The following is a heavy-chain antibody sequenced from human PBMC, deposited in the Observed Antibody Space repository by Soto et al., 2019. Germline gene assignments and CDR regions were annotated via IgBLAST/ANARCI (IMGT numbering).Heavy chain of an antibody. CDR1: GFTFNSFG. J-gene: IGHJ4*02. CDR3: ANYQRPAAITLKDYFDF. CDR2: ISGTGNSV. Sequence: EVQLVESGGVLVQPGGSLRLSCVASGFTFNSFGMSWVRQAPGKGLEWVSAISGTGNSVYYADSVKGRFPISRDNSENPLYLQMNSLTAEDTAIYYCANYQRPAAITLKDYFDFWGRGTLVTVSS. D-gene: IGHD2-2*01. V-gene: IGHV3-23*04.